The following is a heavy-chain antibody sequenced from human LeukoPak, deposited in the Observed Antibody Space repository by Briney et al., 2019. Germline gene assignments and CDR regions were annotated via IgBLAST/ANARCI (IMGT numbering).Heavy chain of an antibody. CDR2: INPNSGGT. Sequence: ASVKVSCKASGYTFTGYYMHWVRQAPGQGLEWMGWINPNSGGTNYAQKFQGRVTMTRDTSISTAYMELSRLRSEDTAVYYCASVYSSSWYLSGWGTLDYWGQGTLVTVSS. D-gene: IGHD6-13*01. J-gene: IGHJ4*02. CDR3: ASVYSSSWYLSGWGTLDY. V-gene: IGHV1-2*02. CDR1: GYTFTGYY.